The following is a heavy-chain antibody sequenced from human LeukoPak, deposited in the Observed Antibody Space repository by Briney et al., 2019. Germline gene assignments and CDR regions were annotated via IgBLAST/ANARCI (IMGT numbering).Heavy chain of an antibody. CDR2: IYYSGST. CDR3: ARDSVHSSGYYSALHAFDI. CDR1: GGSISSNRYY. V-gene: IGHV4-61*01. D-gene: IGHD3-22*01. Sequence: SETLSLTCTVSGGSISSNRYYWGWIRQPPGKGLEWIGYIYYSGSTNYNPSLKSRVTISVDTSKNQFSLKLSSVTAADTAVYYCARDSVHSSGYYSALHAFDIWGQGTMVTVSS. J-gene: IGHJ3*02.